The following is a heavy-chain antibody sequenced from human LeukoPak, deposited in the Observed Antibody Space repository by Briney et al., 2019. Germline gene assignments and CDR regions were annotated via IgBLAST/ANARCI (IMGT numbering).Heavy chain of an antibody. CDR2: ISRSSSYI. CDR3: AKDLKVVVVAATPLNWFDP. CDR1: GFTFSSYS. Sequence: GGSLRLSCAASGFTFSSYSMNWVRQAPGKGLEWVSSISRSSSYIYYADSVKGRFTISRDNAKNSLYLQMNSLRAEDTAVYYCAKDLKVVVVAATPLNWFDPWGQGTLVTVSS. D-gene: IGHD2-15*01. J-gene: IGHJ5*02. V-gene: IGHV3-21*04.